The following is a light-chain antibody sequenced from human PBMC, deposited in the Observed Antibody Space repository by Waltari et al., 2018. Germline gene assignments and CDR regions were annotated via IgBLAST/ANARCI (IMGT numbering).Light chain of an antibody. CDR3: QSYDRSLNWV. V-gene: IGLV1-40*01. CDR2: DNT. Sequence: QSVLTQPPSVSGAQGQRVTIYCTGSNSNIVAGYDVPWYKQFPGTTPQLLIYDNTNRPSGVPDRFSGSKTGASASLAITGLQAEDEADYYCQSYDRSLNWVFGGGTRVTVL. CDR1: NSNIVAGYD. J-gene: IGLJ3*02.